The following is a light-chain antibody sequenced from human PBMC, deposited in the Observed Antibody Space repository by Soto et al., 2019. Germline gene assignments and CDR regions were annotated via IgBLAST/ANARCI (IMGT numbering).Light chain of an antibody. CDR1: QDVVNNY. CDR3: QQSIFSPLT. Sequence: EIVLTQSPGTLSLSPGEMATLSCRASQDVVNNYLAWFQQKPGQAPRLLVHGASNRAACIPDRFSGSGSATDFTLTISRREPEDFAVYYCQQSIFSPLTFGGGTRIEI. V-gene: IGKV3-20*01. CDR2: GAS. J-gene: IGKJ4*01.